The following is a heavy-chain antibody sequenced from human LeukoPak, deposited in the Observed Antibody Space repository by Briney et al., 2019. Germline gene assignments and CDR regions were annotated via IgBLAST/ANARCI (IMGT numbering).Heavy chain of an antibody. CDR2: MNNGPGAT. CDR3: AKTHYDLLDV. V-gene: IGHV3-23*01. D-gene: IGHD5-12*01. Sequence: GGSLRLSCAASGFSFSTSPMGGVPQPPGKELGWASAMNNGPGATFYRDSVRGRFTISRDDSKSTLYLQMNSLRAEDTGTYYCAKTHYDLLDVWGQGTTVTVSS. J-gene: IGHJ6*02. CDR1: GFSFSTSP.